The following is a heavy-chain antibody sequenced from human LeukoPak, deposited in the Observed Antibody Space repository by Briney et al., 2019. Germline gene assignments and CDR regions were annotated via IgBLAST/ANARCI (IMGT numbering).Heavy chain of an antibody. CDR3: ARVPGPNWGLDY. CDR2: ISYDGSNK. J-gene: IGHJ4*02. D-gene: IGHD7-27*01. V-gene: IGHV3-30-3*01. Sequence: GGSLRLSCAASGLTFSSYAMHWVRQAPGKGLEWVAVISYDGSNKYYADSVKGRFTISRDNSKNTLYLQMNSLRAEDTAVYYCARVPGPNWGLDYWGQGTLVTVSS. CDR1: GLTFSSYA.